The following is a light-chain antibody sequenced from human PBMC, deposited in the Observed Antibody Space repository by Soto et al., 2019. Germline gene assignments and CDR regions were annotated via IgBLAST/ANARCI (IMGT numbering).Light chain of an antibody. V-gene: IGKV3-15*01. Sequence: SPTTPSLSSGGRATLSCRASQTIDNTLAWYQRKPGQAPRLLIYDASTRATGVPARFSGSGSGTDFTLTISSLQSEDCAVYYCQHYNYWPYTFGQGTKVDIK. CDR1: QTIDNT. J-gene: IGKJ2*01. CDR2: DAS. CDR3: QHYNYWPYT.